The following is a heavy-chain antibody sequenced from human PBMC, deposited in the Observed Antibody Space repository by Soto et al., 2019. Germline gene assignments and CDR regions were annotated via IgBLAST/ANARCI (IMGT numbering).Heavy chain of an antibody. V-gene: IGHV4-39*01. CDR2: IYYSGST. Sequence: SXTLSLTCTVSSGSMSSSSYYWCWIRQPPGKVPEWIGSIYYSGSTYYNPSPKSRVTISVDTSKNQFSLKLSSVTAADTAVYYCARQYDSSGYYYDREGRFDPWGQGTLVTVSS. D-gene: IGHD3-22*01. J-gene: IGHJ5*02. CDR3: ARQYDSSGYYYDREGRFDP. CDR1: SGSMSSSSYY.